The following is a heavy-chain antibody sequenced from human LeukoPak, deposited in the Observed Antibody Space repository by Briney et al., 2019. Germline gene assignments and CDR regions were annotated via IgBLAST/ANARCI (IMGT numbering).Heavy chain of an antibody. Sequence: ASVKVSCKASGYTFTSYGISWVRQAPGQVLEWMGWMNPNTGNAGYAQKFRDRVTITWDASISTAYMDLSSLRSEDTAVYYCARVGYSNSYDYWGQGTLVTVSS. D-gene: IGHD4-11*01. CDR1: GYTFTSYG. V-gene: IGHV1-8*03. J-gene: IGHJ4*02. CDR2: MNPNTGNA. CDR3: ARVGYSNSYDY.